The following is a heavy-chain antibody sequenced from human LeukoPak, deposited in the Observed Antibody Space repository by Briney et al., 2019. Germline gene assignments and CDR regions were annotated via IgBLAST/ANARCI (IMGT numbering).Heavy chain of an antibody. J-gene: IGHJ4*02. CDR2: INSDGSST. D-gene: IGHD6-19*01. CDR3: ARRDSSGWSHLFDY. V-gene: IGHV3-74*01. CDR1: GFTFSNYW. Sequence: PGGSLRLSCAASGFTFSNYWMHWVRQAPGKGLVCVSRINSDGSSTSYADSVKGRFTISRDNAKNTLYLQMNSLRAEDTAVYYCARRDSSGWSHLFDYWGQGTLVTVSS.